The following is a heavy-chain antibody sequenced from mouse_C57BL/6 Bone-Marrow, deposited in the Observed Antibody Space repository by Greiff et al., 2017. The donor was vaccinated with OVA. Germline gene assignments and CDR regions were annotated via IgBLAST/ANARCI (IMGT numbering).Heavy chain of an antibody. CDR3: ARHRYDGSGAYYAMDY. J-gene: IGHJ4*01. D-gene: IGHD1-1*01. CDR1: GFTFSSYT. CDR2: ISGGGGNT. V-gene: IGHV5-9*01. Sequence: EVKLVESGRGLVKPGGSLKLSCAASGFTFSSYTMSWVRQTPEKRLEWVATISGGGGNTYYPDSVKGRFTISRDNAKNTLYLQMSSLRSEDTDLYYCARHRYDGSGAYYAMDYWGQGTSVTVSS.